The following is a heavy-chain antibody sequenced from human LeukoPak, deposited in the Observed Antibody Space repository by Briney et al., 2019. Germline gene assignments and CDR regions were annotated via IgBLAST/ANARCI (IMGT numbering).Heavy chain of an antibody. CDR1: GGSISSYY. CDR2: IYHSGST. J-gene: IGHJ5*02. D-gene: IGHD1-1*01. CDR3: ARHLDWFDP. Sequence: PSETLSLTCTVSGGSISSYYWSWIRQPPGKGLEWIGSIYHSGSTYYNPSLKSRVTISVDTSKNQFSLKLSSVTAADTAVYYCARHLDWFDPWGQGTLVTVSS. V-gene: IGHV4-59*08.